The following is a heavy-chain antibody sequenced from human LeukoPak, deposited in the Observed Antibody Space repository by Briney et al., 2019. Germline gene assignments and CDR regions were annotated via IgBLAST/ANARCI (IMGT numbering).Heavy chain of an antibody. CDR3: ARDVLLWPDYFDY. D-gene: IGHD3-10*01. CDR1: GGSISSYY. V-gene: IGHV4-59*12. Sequence: SETLSLTCTVSGGSISSYYWSWIRQPPGKGLEWIGYIYYSGSTNYNPSLKSRVTISVDTSKNQFSLKLSSVTAADTAVYYCARDVLLWPDYFDYWGQGTLVTVS. CDR2: IYYSGST. J-gene: IGHJ4*02.